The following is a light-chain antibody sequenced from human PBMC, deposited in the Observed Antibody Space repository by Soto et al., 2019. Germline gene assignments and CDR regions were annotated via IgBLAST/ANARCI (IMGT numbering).Light chain of an antibody. CDR2: EVS. CDR3: SSYTSSSTLGV. CDR1: SSDVGYYNY. J-gene: IGLJ3*02. Sequence: QSALTQPASLSGSPGQSITISCTGTSSDVGYYNYVSWYQQHPGKAPKLMIYEVSNRPSGVSNRFSGSKSGNTASLTISGLQAEDEADYYCSSYTSSSTLGVFGGGTKLTVL. V-gene: IGLV2-14*01.